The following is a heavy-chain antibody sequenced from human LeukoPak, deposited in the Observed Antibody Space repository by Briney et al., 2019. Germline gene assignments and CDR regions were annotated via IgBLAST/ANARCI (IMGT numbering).Heavy chain of an antibody. CDR1: GFTFSSYW. D-gene: IGHD2-2*01. J-gene: IGHJ4*02. CDR3: ATAGPDAQYPHMN. CDR2: IATDGSRT. V-gene: IGHV3-74*01. Sequence: GGSLRLSCAASGFTFSSYWMHWVRQAPGKGLVWVSRIATDGSRTTYADSVKGRFTISRDNAKNTLYLQMNTLRAEDTAVYYCATAGPDAQYPHMNWGQGTLVTVSS.